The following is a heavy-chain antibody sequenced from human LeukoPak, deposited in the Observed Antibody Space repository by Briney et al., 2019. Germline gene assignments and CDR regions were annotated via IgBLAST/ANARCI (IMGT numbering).Heavy chain of an antibody. V-gene: IGHV3-20*04. Sequence: PGGSLRLSCAASGFTFDDYGMSWVRQAPGKGLEWVSGINWNGGSTGYADSVKGRFTISRDNAKNSLYLQMNSLRAEDTALYYCARDLDYSGSYRNRWFDPWGQGTLVTVSP. CDR2: INWNGGST. D-gene: IGHD1-26*01. CDR3: ARDLDYSGSYRNRWFDP. J-gene: IGHJ5*02. CDR1: GFTFDDYG.